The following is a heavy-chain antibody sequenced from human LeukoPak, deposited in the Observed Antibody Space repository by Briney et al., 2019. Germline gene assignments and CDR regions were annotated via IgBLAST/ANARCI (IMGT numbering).Heavy chain of an antibody. CDR3: ARDSSMLRGPLVIYYFDF. Sequence: GGSLRLSCAASDFSFITYAMSWVRQAPGKGLEWVSTISCGGDATYYADSVKGRFTISRDNSKNTLYLQMNSLRVEDTAVYYCARDSSMLRGPLVIYYFDFWGQGTLVTVSS. D-gene: IGHD3-10*01. CDR1: DFSFITYA. CDR2: ISCGGDAT. J-gene: IGHJ4*02. V-gene: IGHV3-23*01.